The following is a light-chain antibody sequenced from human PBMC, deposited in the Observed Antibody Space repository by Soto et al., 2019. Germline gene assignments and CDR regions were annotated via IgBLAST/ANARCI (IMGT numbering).Light chain of an antibody. V-gene: IGKV3-15*01. CDR3: QQYNNWPTWT. Sequence: EILMTQSPATLSFSPWERATLSCRASPSVGRNLAWYQQKPGQAPRLLIFGASNRATGIPARFSGSGSGTEFTLTISSLQSEDFAVYYCQQYNNWPTWTFGQGTKVDIK. CDR1: PSVGRN. CDR2: GAS. J-gene: IGKJ1*01.